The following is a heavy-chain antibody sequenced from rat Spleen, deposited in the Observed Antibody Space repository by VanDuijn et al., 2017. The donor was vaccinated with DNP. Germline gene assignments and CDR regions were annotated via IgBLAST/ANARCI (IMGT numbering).Heavy chain of an antibody. D-gene: IGHD1-12*02. V-gene: IGHV5S11*01. CDR2: ISIGGGNT. Sequence: EVQLVESGGGLVRPGRSLKLSCAASGFSFSNYHMAWVRQAPTKGLEWVASISIGGGNTYYRDSVKGRFTNSRDNAKSALYLQMDSLRSEETATYYCASSMGTYYPYSFDYWGQGVVVTVSS. CDR1: GFSFSNYH. CDR3: ASSMGTYYPYSFDY. J-gene: IGHJ2*01.